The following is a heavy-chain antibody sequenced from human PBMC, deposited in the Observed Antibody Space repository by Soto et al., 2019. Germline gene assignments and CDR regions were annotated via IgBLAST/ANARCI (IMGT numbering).Heavy chain of an antibody. CDR2: IYYSGST. CDR1: GGSISSGGYY. V-gene: IGHV4-31*03. J-gene: IGHJ4*02. CDR3: ARVGNGYNLYYFDY. D-gene: IGHD5-12*01. Sequence: QVQLQESGPGLVKPSQTLSLTCTVSGGSISSGGYYWSWIRQHPGKGLEWIGYIYYSGSTNYNPSLKSRVTISVDTSKNQFSLKLSSVTAADTAVYYCARVGNGYNLYYFDYWGQGTLVTVSS.